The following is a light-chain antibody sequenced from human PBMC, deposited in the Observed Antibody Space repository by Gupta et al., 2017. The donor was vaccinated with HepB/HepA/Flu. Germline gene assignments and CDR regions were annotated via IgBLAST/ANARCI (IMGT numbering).Light chain of an antibody. J-gene: IGLJ1*01. CDR1: TSNIGTNY. CDR3: AAWDDSLSGYV. Sequence: SCSGNTSNIGTNYVSWYQQLPGTAPKLLIYRNLQWPSGVPDRFSGSKSGTSASLAISGLRAGDEADYYCAAWDDSLSGYVFGSGTKVTVL. V-gene: IGLV1-47*01. CDR2: RNL.